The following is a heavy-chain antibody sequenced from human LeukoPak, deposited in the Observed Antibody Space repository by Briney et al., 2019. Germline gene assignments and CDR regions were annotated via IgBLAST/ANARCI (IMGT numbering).Heavy chain of an antibody. CDR3: ARDYCDSSGYGLDY. D-gene: IGHD3-22*01. Sequence: ASVKVSCKASGYIFITYYMHWVRQAPGQGLEWMGIINPSGGSTTYAQKFQGRVTMTRDMSTSTVYMELRSLRSEDTAVYYCARDYCDSSGYGLDYWGQGTLVSVSS. J-gene: IGHJ4*02. V-gene: IGHV1-46*01. CDR2: INPSGGST. CDR1: GYIFITYY.